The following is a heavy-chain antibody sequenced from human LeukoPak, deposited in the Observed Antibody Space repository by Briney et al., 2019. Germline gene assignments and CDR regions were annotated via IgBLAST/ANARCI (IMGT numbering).Heavy chain of an antibody. D-gene: IGHD5-24*01. CDR2: IRGKAYGGTT. Sequence: PGRSLRLSCTTSGFTFGDYAMGWVRQAPGKGLEWVSFIRGKAYGGTTEYAASVKRRFTISRDNSKNIAYLQMNRLKTEDTAVYYCTRAEMATTSFDSWGQGTPVIVSS. CDR1: GFTFGDYA. J-gene: IGHJ4*02. V-gene: IGHV3-49*04. CDR3: TRAEMATTSFDS.